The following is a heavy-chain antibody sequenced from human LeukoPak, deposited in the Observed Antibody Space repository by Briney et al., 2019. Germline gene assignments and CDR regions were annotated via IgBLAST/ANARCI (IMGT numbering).Heavy chain of an antibody. CDR3: ANDYY. CDR1: GLTLDDYP. V-gene: IGHV3-43*02. J-gene: IGHJ4*02. CDR2: ISGDGGTT. Sequence: GGSLRLSCAASGLTLDDYPMHWGRQVPGKGLEWVSLISGDGGTTYYADSVKGRFTISRDNSKNSLCLQMNSLRTEDTALYYCANDYYWGQGTLVTVSS.